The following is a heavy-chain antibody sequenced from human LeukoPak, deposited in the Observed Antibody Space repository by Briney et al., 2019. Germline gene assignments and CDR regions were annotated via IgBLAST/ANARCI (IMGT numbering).Heavy chain of an antibody. V-gene: IGHV4-30-4*01. Sequence: SQTLSLTCTVSGGSTSSGDYYWSWIRQPPGKGLEWIGYIYYSGSTYYNPSLKSRVTISVDTSKNQFSLKLSSVTAADTAVYYCAREPLVVPAAISYYGMDVWGQGTTVTVSS. D-gene: IGHD2-2*01. J-gene: IGHJ6*02. CDR3: AREPLVVPAAISYYGMDV. CDR2: IYYSGST. CDR1: GGSTSSGDYY.